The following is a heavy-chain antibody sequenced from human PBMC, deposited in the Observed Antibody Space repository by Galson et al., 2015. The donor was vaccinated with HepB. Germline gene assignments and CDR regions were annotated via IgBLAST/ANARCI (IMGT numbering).Heavy chain of an antibody. CDR3: VRESRGSGIYFIDGFFDY. J-gene: IGHJ4*02. CDR1: GFTFSNYA. Sequence: SLRLSCAASGFTFSNYALHWVRQAPGKGLEWVAVISSDESHKFYTDSVKGRFTISRDISKNTLYLQMNSLRAEDTAVYYCVRESRGSGIYFIDGFFDYWGQGTLVTVSS. CDR2: ISSDESHK. V-gene: IGHV3-30*04. D-gene: IGHD3-10*01.